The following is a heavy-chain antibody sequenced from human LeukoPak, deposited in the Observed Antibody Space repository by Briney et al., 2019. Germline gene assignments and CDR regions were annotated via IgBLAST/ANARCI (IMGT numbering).Heavy chain of an antibody. CDR1: GGTFSSYA. Sequence: ASVNVSCKASGGTFSSYAISWVRQAPGQGLAWMGRIIPILGIANYAQKSQGRVTITADKSTSTAYMGLSSLRSEDTAVYYCANPRCSSTSCYPGVCDYWGQGTLVTVSS. J-gene: IGHJ4*02. CDR3: ANPRCSSTSCYPGVCDY. V-gene: IGHV1-69*04. CDR2: IIPILGIA. D-gene: IGHD2-2*01.